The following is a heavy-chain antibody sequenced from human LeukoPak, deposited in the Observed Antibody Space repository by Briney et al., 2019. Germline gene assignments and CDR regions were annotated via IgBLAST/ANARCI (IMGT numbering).Heavy chain of an antibody. D-gene: IGHD3-3*01. J-gene: IGHJ6*03. V-gene: IGHV3-7*03. CDR3: AKYGGYDFWSGYYTEYYYMDV. CDR2: IKEDGSEK. CDR1: GFTFSSYW. Sequence: GGSLRLSCAASGFTFSSYWMSWVRQAPGKGLEWVANIKEDGSEKDYVDSVKGRFTISRDNTRNSLFLQMNSLRAEDTAVYYCAKYGGYDFWSGYYTEYYYMDVWGKGTTVTVSS.